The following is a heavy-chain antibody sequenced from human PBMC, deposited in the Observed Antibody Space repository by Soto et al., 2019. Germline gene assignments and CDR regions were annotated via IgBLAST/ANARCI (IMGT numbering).Heavy chain of an antibody. Sequence: EVQLVESGGGLIQPGGSLRLSCAASGFTVSSNYMSWVRQAPGKGLEWVSVIYSGGSTYYADSVKGRFTISRDNSKNTLYLQMNSLRAEDTAVYYCARDRPYSSGWYSDYWGQGTPVTVSS. CDR2: IYSGGST. J-gene: IGHJ4*02. CDR3: ARDRPYSSGWYSDY. CDR1: GFTVSSNY. V-gene: IGHV3-53*01. D-gene: IGHD6-19*01.